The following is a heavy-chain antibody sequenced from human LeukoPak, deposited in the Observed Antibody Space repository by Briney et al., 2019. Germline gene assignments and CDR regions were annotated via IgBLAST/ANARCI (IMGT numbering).Heavy chain of an antibody. Sequence: SETLSPTCAVYGGSFSGYYWSWIRQPPGKGLEWIGEINHSGSTNYNPSLKSRVTISVDTSKNQFSLKLSSVTAADTAVYYCARVVPAAIPDYWGQGTLVTVSS. V-gene: IGHV4-34*01. CDR1: GGSFSGYY. D-gene: IGHD2-2*02. CDR2: INHSGST. J-gene: IGHJ4*02. CDR3: ARVVPAAIPDY.